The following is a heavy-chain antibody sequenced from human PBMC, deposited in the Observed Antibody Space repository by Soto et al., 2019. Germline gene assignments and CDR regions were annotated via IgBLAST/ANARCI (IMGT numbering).Heavy chain of an antibody. V-gene: IGHV4-59*08. D-gene: IGHD2-2*01. Sequence: SETLSLTCTVSGGSMSSYYWSWIRQPPGKGLEWIGYIYYSGSTNYNPSLKSRVTISVDPTKNQFSLKVNSVTAADTAVYYCARTVLVVVATDAFDIWGQGTMVTVSS. CDR2: IYYSGST. J-gene: IGHJ3*02. CDR3: ARTVLVVVATDAFDI. CDR1: GGSMSSYY.